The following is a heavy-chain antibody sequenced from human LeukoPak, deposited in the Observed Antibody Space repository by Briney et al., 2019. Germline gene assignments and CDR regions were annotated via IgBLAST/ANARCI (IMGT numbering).Heavy chain of an antibody. CDR1: GYSISSGYY. Sequence: KPSETLSLTCTVSGYSISSGYYWGWIRRPPGKGLEWIGSIYHSGSTYYNPSLKSRVTISVDTSKNQFSLKLSSVTAADTAVYYCARDQAFLTTFDYWGQGTLVTVSS. J-gene: IGHJ4*02. V-gene: IGHV4-38-2*02. CDR2: IYHSGST. D-gene: IGHD4-11*01. CDR3: ARDQAFLTTFDY.